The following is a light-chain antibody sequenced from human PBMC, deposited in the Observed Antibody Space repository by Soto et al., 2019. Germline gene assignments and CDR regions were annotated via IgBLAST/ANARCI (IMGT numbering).Light chain of an antibody. CDR1: QTLRGNF. V-gene: IGKV3-20*01. J-gene: IGKJ2*01. CDR2: AAS. CDR3: QHYGDSPPYT. Sequence: EIVLTQSPGTLSLSPGQRATLSCRASQTLRGNFLAWYQQKHGQAPSLLIYAASSRAAGIPDKFSGSGSGTDFTLTISRLEPEDVAGYYCQHYGDSPPYTFGQGTKLEIK.